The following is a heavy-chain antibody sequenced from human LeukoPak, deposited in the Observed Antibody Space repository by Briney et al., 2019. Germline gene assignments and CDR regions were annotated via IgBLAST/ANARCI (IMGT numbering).Heavy chain of an antibody. Sequence: GGSLRLSCAVAGFTVSSNYMSWVRQAPGEGLEWVAVIYSGGSTYYADSVKGRFTISRDNSKNTLFLQMNSLRAEDTAVYYCARHGNYNFASWGQGTLVTVSS. J-gene: IGHJ4*02. V-gene: IGHV3-66*04. CDR3: ARHGNYNFAS. CDR2: IYSGGST. CDR1: GFTVSSNY. D-gene: IGHD5-24*01.